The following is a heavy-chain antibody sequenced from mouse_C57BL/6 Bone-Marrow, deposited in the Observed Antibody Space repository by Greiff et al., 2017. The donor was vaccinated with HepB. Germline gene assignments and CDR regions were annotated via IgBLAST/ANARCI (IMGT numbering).Heavy chain of an antibody. CDR2: IWSGGST. D-gene: IGHD1-1*01. CDR3: ARSLIYYGSRAMDY. Sequence: VQLQESGPGLVQPSQSLSITCTVSGFSLTSYGVHWVRQSPGKGLEWLGVIWSGGSTDYNAAFISRLSISKDNSKSQVFFKMNSLQADDTAIYYCARSLIYYGSRAMDYWGQGTSVTVSS. J-gene: IGHJ4*01. V-gene: IGHV2-2*01. CDR1: GFSLTSYG.